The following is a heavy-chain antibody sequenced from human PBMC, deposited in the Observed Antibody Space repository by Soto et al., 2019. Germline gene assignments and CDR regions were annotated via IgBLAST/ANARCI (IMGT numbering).Heavy chain of an antibody. J-gene: IGHJ6*02. Sequence: TGGSLRLSCAASGFTFDDYTMHWVRQAPGKGLEWVSLISWDGGSTDYADSVKGRFTISRDNSKNSLYLQMNSLRTEDTALYYCAKDQGITIFRVVNRGGMDVWGQGTTVTVSS. D-gene: IGHD3-3*01. CDR3: AKDQGITIFRVVNRGGMDV. CDR1: GFTFDDYT. V-gene: IGHV3-43*01. CDR2: ISWDGGST.